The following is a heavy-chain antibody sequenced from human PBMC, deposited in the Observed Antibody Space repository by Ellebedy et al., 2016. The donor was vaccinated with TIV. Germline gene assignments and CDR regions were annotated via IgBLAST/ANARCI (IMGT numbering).Heavy chain of an antibody. D-gene: IGHD3-16*01. CDR2: LSGSGGST. V-gene: IGHV3-23*01. CDR1: GFTFINYA. Sequence: GGSLRLXXAASGFTFINYAMSWARQAPGKGLEWVSSLSGSGGSTYYADSVKGRFTISRDNSKNTLYLQMNSLRAEDTAVYWCAKVVGSYYFYGMDVWGQGTTVTVSS. CDR3: AKVVGSYYFYGMDV. J-gene: IGHJ6*02.